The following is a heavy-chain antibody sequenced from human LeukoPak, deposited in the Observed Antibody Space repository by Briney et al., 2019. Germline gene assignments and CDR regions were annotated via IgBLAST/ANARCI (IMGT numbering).Heavy chain of an antibody. Sequence: GGSLRLSCAASGFTFGSYTMNWVRQAPGKGLEWVSFISRSSSPIYYADSVKGRLTISRDNAKNSLYLQMNTLRAEDTAVYYCARGYCSNGVCYTTDAFDNWGQGTMVTVSS. V-gene: IGHV3-21*01. J-gene: IGHJ3*02. CDR1: GFTFGSYT. CDR3: ARGYCSNGVCYTTDAFDN. CDR2: ISRSSSPI. D-gene: IGHD2-8*01.